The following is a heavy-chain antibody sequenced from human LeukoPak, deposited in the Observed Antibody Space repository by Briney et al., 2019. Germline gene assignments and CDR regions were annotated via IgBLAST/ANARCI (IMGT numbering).Heavy chain of an antibody. CDR1: GYTFTSYG. Sequence: GASVKVSCKASGYTFTSYGISWVRQAPGQGLEWMGWISAYNGNTNYAQKLQGRVTMTTDTSTSTAYMELRSLRSDDTAMYYCARIGHNWNDWGAYYYYYGMDVWGQGTTVTVSS. CDR3: ARIGHNWNDWGAYYYYYGMDV. D-gene: IGHD1-1*01. V-gene: IGHV1-18*01. J-gene: IGHJ6*02. CDR2: ISAYNGNT.